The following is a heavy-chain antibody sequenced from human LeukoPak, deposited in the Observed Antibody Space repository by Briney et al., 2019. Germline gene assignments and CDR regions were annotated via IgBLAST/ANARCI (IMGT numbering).Heavy chain of an antibody. CDR2: IYYSGST. CDR1: GGSISSSSYY. CDR3: ARQRGRAEYFQH. D-gene: IGHD3-16*01. Sequence: PSETLSLTCTVSGGSISSSSYYWGWIRQPPGKGLEWIGSIYYSGSTYYNPSLKSRVTISVDTSKNQFSLKLSSVTAADTAVYYCARQRGRAEYFQHWGQGTLVTVSS. J-gene: IGHJ1*01. V-gene: IGHV4-39*01.